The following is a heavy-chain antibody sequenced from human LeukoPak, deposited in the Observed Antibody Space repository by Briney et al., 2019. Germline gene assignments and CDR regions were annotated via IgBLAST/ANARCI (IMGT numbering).Heavy chain of an antibody. D-gene: IGHD2-15*01. V-gene: IGHV1-8*01. Sequence: ASVKVSCKASGYTFTSYDINWVRQATGQGLEWMGWMNPNSGNTGYAQKFQGRVTMTRNTSISTAYMELSSLRSEDTAVYYCAREGVDVGPSGYYYGIDVWGQGTTVTVSS. J-gene: IGHJ6*02. CDR3: AREGVDVGPSGYYYGIDV. CDR2: MNPNSGNT. CDR1: GYTFTSYD.